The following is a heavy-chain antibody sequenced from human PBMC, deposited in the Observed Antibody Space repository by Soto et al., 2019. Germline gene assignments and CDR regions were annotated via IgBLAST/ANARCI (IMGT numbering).Heavy chain of an antibody. CDR3: ARGPRGPLTGHPSLVGYYFDY. D-gene: IGHD3-9*01. V-gene: IGHV4-39*01. J-gene: IGHJ4*02. Sequence: SETLSLTCTVSGGSISSSSYYWGWIRQPPGKGLEWIGSIYYSGSTYYNPSLKSRVTISVDTSKNQFSLKLSSVTAADTAVYYCARGPRGPLTGHPSLVGYYFDYWGQGTLVTVSS. CDR1: GGSISSSSYY. CDR2: IYYSGST.